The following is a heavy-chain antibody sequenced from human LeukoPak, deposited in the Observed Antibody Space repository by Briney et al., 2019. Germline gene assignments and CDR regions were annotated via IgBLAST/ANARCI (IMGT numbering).Heavy chain of an antibody. J-gene: IGHJ5*02. Sequence: GGSLRLSCAASGFTFSSYSMNWVRQAPGKGLQWVANIKPDGSTTHYVGSVMGRFTISRDNAKNTLYLQMNSLRAEDTAVYYCARDYDGGTFGFSWGQGTLVTVSS. CDR2: IKPDGSTT. D-gene: IGHD3-22*01. CDR3: ARDYDGGTFGFS. V-gene: IGHV3-7*01. CDR1: GFTFSSYS.